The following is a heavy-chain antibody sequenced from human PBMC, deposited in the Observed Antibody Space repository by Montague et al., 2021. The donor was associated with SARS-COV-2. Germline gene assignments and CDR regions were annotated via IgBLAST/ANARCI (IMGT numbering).Heavy chain of an antibody. D-gene: IGHD3/OR15-3a*01. V-gene: IGHV4-34*12. Sequence: SETLSLTCAVCGESYNPWGQSFNNYHWGWIRQSQGKGLEWIGDIKRRHTKYNPSLWSRVTISADTARKQFSLMLTSVTAAATSVYYCARRPPLLLHLDWSQRYFDYYGLDVWGQGTVVIVS. CDR2: IKRRHT. CDR3: ARRPPLLLHLDWSQRYFDYYGLDV. J-gene: IGHJ6*02. CDR1: GESYNPWGQSFNNYH.